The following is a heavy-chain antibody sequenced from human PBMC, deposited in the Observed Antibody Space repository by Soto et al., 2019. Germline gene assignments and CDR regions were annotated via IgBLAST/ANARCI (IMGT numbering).Heavy chain of an antibody. D-gene: IGHD2-15*01. Sequence: ASVKVSCKASGYTFTSYGISWVRQAPGQGLEWMGWISAYNGNTNYAQKLQGRVTMTTDTSTSTAYMELRSLRSDDTAVYYCARDQEELGYCSGGSCYSAAFDIWGQGTMVTVSS. CDR1: GYTFTSYG. V-gene: IGHV1-18*01. CDR3: ARDQEELGYCSGGSCYSAAFDI. J-gene: IGHJ3*02. CDR2: ISAYNGNT.